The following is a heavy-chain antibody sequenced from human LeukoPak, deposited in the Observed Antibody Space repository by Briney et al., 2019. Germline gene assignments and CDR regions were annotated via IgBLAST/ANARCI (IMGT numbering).Heavy chain of an antibody. CDR1: GGSISSGGYY. CDR3: ASRLGYCSSTSCYGWFDP. CDR2: IYHSGST. V-gene: IGHV4-30-2*01. J-gene: IGHJ5*02. D-gene: IGHD2-2*01. Sequence: SETLSLTCTVSGGSISSGGYYWSWIRQPPGKGLEWIGYIYHSGSTYYNPSLKSRVTISVDRSKNQFSLKLSSVTAADTAVYYCASRLGYCSSTSCYGWFDPWGQGTLVTVSS.